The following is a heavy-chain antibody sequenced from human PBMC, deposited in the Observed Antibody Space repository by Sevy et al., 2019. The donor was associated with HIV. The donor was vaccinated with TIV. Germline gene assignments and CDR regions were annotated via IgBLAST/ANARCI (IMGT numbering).Heavy chain of an antibody. CDR2: IKSRIDVETT. D-gene: IGHD3-3*01. J-gene: IGHJ6*02. CDR3: KTDIGMEDFYYYGMDV. Sequence: GGSLRLSCAASGFTFTQAWMSWVRQAPGKGLEWVGRIKSRIDVETTDYAEPVRGRLTISRNDSEKIMYLQMNSLRTEDTAVYYCKTDIGMEDFYYYGMDVCGQGTTVTVSS. CDR1: GFTFTQAW. V-gene: IGHV3-15*01.